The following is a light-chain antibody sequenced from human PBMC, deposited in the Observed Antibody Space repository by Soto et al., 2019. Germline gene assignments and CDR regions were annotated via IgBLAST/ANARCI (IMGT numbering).Light chain of an antibody. Sequence: DIPMTQSPSTLSASVGDRVTITCRASQSISSWLAWYQQKPGKAPKLLIYDASSLESGVPSRFSGSGSGTEFTLTISSLQPDDFATYYCQQYNSYLLTVGGGTKVEIK. CDR1: QSISSW. J-gene: IGKJ4*01. CDR3: QQYNSYLLT. CDR2: DAS. V-gene: IGKV1-5*01.